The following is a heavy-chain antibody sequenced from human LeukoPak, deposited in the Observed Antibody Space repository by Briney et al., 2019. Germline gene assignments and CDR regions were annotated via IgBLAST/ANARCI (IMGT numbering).Heavy chain of an antibody. D-gene: IGHD6-6*01. CDR3: AKDQVAARANWFDP. J-gene: IGHJ5*02. V-gene: IGHV3-23*01. Sequence: GGSLRLSCAASGFTFSSYVMSWVRQAPGKGLEWVSAISGSGGSTYYADSVKGRFTISRDNSKNTLYLQMNSLRAEDTAVYYCAKDQVAARANWFDPWGQGTLVTVSS. CDR2: ISGSGGST. CDR1: GFTFSSYV.